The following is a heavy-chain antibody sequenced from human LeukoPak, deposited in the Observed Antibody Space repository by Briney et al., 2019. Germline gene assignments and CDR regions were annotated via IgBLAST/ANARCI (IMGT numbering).Heavy chain of an antibody. V-gene: IGHV4-61*02. CDR3: ATIVGGY. CDR1: GGSISSGSYY. CDR2: IYTSGST. J-gene: IGHJ4*02. D-gene: IGHD2-21*01. Sequence: PSETLSLTCTVSGGSISSGSYYWSWIRQPAGKGLEWIGRIYTSGSTNYNPSLKSRVTISVDTSKNQFSLKLSSVTAADTAVYYCATIVGGYWGQGTLVTVSS.